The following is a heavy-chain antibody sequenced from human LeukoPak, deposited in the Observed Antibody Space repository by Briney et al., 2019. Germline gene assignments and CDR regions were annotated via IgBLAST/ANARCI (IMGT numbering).Heavy chain of an antibody. CDR2: ISGSGGVT. CDR1: GFTFSSYA. CDR3: ANNWNYFPY. V-gene: IGHV3-23*01. Sequence: GGSLRLSCAASGFTFSSYAMSWVRQAPGKGLEWVSAISGSGGVTNYADSVKGRFTISRDNSRNTLDLQMNSLRAEDTAVYYCANNWNYFPYWGQGTLVTVSS. D-gene: IGHD1-20*01. J-gene: IGHJ4*02.